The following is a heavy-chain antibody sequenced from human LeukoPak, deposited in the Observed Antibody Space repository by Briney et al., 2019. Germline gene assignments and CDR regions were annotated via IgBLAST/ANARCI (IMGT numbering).Heavy chain of an antibody. V-gene: IGHV1-69*06. CDR3: AGGDIVAYYFDY. CDR2: IIPIFGTA. Sequence: ASAKVSCKASGGTFSSYAISWVRQAPGQGLEWMGGIIPIFGTANYAQKFQGRVTITADKSTSTAYMELSSLRSEDTAVYYCAGGDIVAYYFDYWGQGTLVTVSS. J-gene: IGHJ4*02. CDR1: GGTFSSYA. D-gene: IGHD5-12*01.